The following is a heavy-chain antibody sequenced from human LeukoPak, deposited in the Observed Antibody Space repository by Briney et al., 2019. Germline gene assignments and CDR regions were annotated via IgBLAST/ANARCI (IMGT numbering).Heavy chain of an antibody. CDR1: GFTFSSYW. CDR3: ARGMWNYGGWYFDL. V-gene: IGHV3-21*01. D-gene: IGHD1-7*01. CDR2: ISDDSIWI. Sequence: GGSLRLSCAASGFTFSSYWMYWVRQAPGKGLEWVSSISDDSIWIYYADSVEGRFTISRDNAQNSLYLQMNSLRAEDTAVYYCARGMWNYGGWYFDLWGRGTLVTVSS. J-gene: IGHJ2*01.